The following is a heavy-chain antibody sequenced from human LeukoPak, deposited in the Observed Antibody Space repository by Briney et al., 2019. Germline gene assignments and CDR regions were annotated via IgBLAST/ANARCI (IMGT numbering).Heavy chain of an antibody. Sequence: GGSLRLSCAASGFTFSSYSMNWVRHAPGKGLEWVSYISSSSSIIYYADSVKGRFTISRDNAKNSLYLQMNSLRAEDTAVYYCARHYGSGSSQFDYWGQGTLVTVSS. V-gene: IGHV3-48*04. J-gene: IGHJ4*02. CDR1: GFTFSSYS. CDR3: ARHYGSGSSQFDY. CDR2: ISSSSSII. D-gene: IGHD3-10*01.